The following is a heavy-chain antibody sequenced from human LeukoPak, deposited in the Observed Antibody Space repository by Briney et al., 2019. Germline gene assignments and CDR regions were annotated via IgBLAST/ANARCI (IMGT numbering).Heavy chain of an antibody. CDR2: IYYSGST. Sequence: SQTLSLTCSVSGGSLISDDSYWSWIRPPPGKGLEWIGYIYYSGSTYYNPSLESRVTISIDTSKNHFSLRLSSVTAADTAVYYCARQLSNYGDYVGAFDSWGQGTLVTVSS. CDR3: ARQLSNYGDYVGAFDS. V-gene: IGHV4-30-4*01. D-gene: IGHD4-17*01. J-gene: IGHJ4*02. CDR1: GGSLISDDSY.